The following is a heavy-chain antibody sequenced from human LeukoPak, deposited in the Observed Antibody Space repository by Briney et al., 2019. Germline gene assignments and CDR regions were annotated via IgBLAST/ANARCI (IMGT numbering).Heavy chain of an antibody. CDR2: ISGSGSTI. J-gene: IGHJ6*03. CDR1: GFTFSSYE. Sequence: GGSLRLSCAASGFTFSSYEMNWVRQAPGKGLEWVSYISGSGSTIYYADSVKGRFTISRDNAKNSLYLQMNSLRAEDTAVYYCAREALLWFGELYYYYMDVWGKGTTVTISS. D-gene: IGHD3-10*01. CDR3: AREALLWFGELYYYYMDV. V-gene: IGHV3-48*03.